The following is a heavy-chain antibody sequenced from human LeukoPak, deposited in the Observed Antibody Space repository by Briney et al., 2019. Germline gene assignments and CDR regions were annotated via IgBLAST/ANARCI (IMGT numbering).Heavy chain of an antibody. Sequence: GGSLRLSCAASGFTFSSYWMSWVRQAPGKGLEWVANIKQDGSEKYYVDSVKGRFTISRDNAKNPLYLQMDSLRAEDTAVYYCARSGYPFVYAFDIWGQGTMVTVSS. CDR1: GFTFSSYW. CDR2: IKQDGSEK. D-gene: IGHD3-9*01. J-gene: IGHJ3*02. CDR3: ARSGYPFVYAFDI. V-gene: IGHV3-7*01.